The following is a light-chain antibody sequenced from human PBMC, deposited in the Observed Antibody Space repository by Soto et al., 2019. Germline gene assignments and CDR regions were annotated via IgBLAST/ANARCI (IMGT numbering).Light chain of an antibody. CDR3: SSYTSRSSHVV. V-gene: IGLV2-14*01. CDR2: EVG. J-gene: IGLJ2*01. CDR1: SSDVGDYNF. Sequence: QSVLTQPASVSGSPGQSITISCTATSSDVGDYNFVSWYQQHPGKAPKLTLYEVGNRPSGISNRFSGSKSGNTASLTISGLQAEDEADYFCSSYTSRSSHVVFGGGTKLTVL.